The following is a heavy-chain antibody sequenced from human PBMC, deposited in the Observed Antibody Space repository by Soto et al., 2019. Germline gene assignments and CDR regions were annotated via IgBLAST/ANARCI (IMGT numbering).Heavy chain of an antibody. D-gene: IGHD5-18*01. Sequence: ASVKVSCKASGCTFTSYGISWVRQAPGQGLEWMGWISAYNGNTNYAQKLQGRVTMTTDTSTSTAYMELRSLRSDDTAVYYCATESYSSGWFDPWGQGTLVTVSS. CDR1: GCTFTSYG. V-gene: IGHV1-18*01. CDR3: ATESYSSGWFDP. CDR2: ISAYNGNT. J-gene: IGHJ5*02.